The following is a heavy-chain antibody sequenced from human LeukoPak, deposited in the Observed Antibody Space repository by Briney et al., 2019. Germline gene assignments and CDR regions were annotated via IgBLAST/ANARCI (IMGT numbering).Heavy chain of an antibody. D-gene: IGHD1-7*01. V-gene: IGHV5-51*01. CDR1: GFTFTNYW. CDR3: ARQATRNYGHDAFDI. CDR2: IRPSDSDT. J-gene: IGHJ3*02. Sequence: GESLKISCRGSGFTFTNYWIAWVRQMPGKGLEWMGIIRPSDSDTRYSPSFQGQVTISADKSISTAYLQWSSLKASDTAIYYCARQATRNYGHDAFDIWGQGTLVTVS.